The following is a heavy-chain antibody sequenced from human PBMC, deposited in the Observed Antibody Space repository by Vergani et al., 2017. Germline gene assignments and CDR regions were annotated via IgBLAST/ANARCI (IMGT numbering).Heavy chain of an antibody. J-gene: IGHJ6*03. D-gene: IGHD6-13*01. V-gene: IGHV3-9*01. CDR3: ARVAAADGYYYYYMEV. CDR1: GFTFDDYA. CDR2: ISWNSGSI. Sequence: EVQLVESGGGLVQPGRSLRLSCAASGFTFDDYAMHWVRQAPGKGLEWVSGISWNSGSIGYADSVKGRFTISRDNAKNSLYLQMNSLRAEDTAVYYCARVAAADGYYYYYMEVWGKGTTVTVSS.